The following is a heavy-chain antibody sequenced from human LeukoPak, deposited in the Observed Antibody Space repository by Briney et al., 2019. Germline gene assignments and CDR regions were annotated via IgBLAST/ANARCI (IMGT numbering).Heavy chain of an antibody. Sequence: GGSLRLSCAASGFTFSNYSMNWVRQAPGKGLEYVSAISSNGGSTYYANSVKGRFTISRDNSKNTLYLQMGSLRAEDMAVYYCARSWWGGSYAWSFDYWGQGTLVTVSS. D-gene: IGHD1-26*01. CDR2: ISSNGGST. CDR3: ARSWWGGSYAWSFDY. V-gene: IGHV3-64*01. J-gene: IGHJ4*02. CDR1: GFTFSNYS.